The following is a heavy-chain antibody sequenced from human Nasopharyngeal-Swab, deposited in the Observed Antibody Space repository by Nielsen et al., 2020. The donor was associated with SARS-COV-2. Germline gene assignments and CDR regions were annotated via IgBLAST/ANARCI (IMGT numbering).Heavy chain of an antibody. D-gene: IGHD6-13*01. CDR2: ISPAGHT. CDR1: GGSITSGSDS. V-gene: IGHV4-61*02. J-gene: IGHJ2*01. CDR3: ARVVRSNTARADWYFDL. Sequence: SETLSLTCTVSGGSITSGSDSWSWIRQPAGKGLEWIGRISPAGHTNYSPSLQSRVTISMDTSKNQFSLKLSSVTAADTAVYYCARVVRSNTARADWYFDLWGRGTLVTVTS.